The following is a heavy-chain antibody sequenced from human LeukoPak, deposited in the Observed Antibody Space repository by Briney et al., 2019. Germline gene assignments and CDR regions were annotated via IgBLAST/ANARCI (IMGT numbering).Heavy chain of an antibody. CDR2: ISAYNGNT. CDR1: GYTFTSHG. CDR3: ARDRAAMVTAWFDP. Sequence: ASVKVSCKASGYTFTSHGISWVRQAPGQGLEWMGWISAYNGNTNYAQKLQGRVTMTTDTSTSTAYMELRSLRSDDTAVYYCARDRAAMVTAWFDPWGQGTLVTVSS. J-gene: IGHJ5*02. D-gene: IGHD5-18*01. V-gene: IGHV1-18*01.